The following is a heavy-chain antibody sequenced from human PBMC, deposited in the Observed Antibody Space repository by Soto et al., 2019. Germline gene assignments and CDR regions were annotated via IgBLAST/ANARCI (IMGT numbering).Heavy chain of an antibody. D-gene: IGHD3-22*01. V-gene: IGHV1-24*01. CDR3: ATGRYSSGSIDY. CDR2: FDPEDGET. J-gene: IGHJ4*02. CDR1: GYTLTELT. Sequence: ASVEVSCKVSGYTLTELTMHWVRQAPGKGLEWMGGFDPEDGETIYAQKFQGRVTMTEDTSTDTAYMELSSLRSEDTAVYYCATGRYSSGSIDYWGQGTLVTVSS.